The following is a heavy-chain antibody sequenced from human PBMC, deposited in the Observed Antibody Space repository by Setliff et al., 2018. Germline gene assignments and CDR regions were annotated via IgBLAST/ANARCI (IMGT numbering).Heavy chain of an antibody. CDR2: VYYSGLT. V-gene: IGHV4-59*08. CDR3: ARASSGWYSAYYYYMDV. D-gene: IGHD6-19*01. J-gene: IGHJ6*03. Sequence: SETLSLTCTVSGGSIRSYYWSWIRQPPGKGLEFIGYVYYSGLTNYDPSLKSRVTISLDTSKNQFSLKLSSVTAADTAVYYCARASSGWYSAYYYYMDVWGKGTTVTVSS. CDR1: GGSIRSYY.